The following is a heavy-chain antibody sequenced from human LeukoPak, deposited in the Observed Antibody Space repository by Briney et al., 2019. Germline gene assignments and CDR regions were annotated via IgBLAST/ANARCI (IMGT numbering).Heavy chain of an antibody. CDR1: GFTFSSYW. CDR2: INSDGSST. J-gene: IGHJ5*02. Sequence: GGSLRLSCAASGFTFSSYWMHWVRQAPGKGLVWVSRINSDGSSTSYADSVKGRFTISRDNAKNTLYLQMNSLRAEDTAVYYCDRGAQRRFDWFDPWGQGTLVTVSS. D-gene: IGHD1-1*01. V-gene: IGHV3-74*01. CDR3: DRGAQRRFDWFDP.